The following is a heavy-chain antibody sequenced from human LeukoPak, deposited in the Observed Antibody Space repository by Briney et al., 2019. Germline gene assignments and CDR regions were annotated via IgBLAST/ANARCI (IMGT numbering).Heavy chain of an antibody. CDR3: ATEHGSGSFPDY. CDR2: IIPILGIA. V-gene: IGHV1-69*04. J-gene: IGHJ4*02. Sequence: ASVKVSCKASGGTFSSYAISWVRQAPGQGLEWMGRIIPILGIANYAQKFQGRVTITADKSTSTAYMELSSLRSEDTAVYYCATEHGSGSFPDYWGQGTLVTVSS. D-gene: IGHD3-10*01. CDR1: GGTFSSYA.